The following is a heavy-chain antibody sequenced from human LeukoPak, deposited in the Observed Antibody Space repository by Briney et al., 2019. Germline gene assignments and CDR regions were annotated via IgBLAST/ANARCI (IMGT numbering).Heavy chain of an antibody. J-gene: IGHJ4*02. Sequence: PGGSLRLSCAAAGFTFSGSTIHWVRQAPGKGLELVAVISYDGSNKYYADSVKGGFTISRDNSKNTLYLQMNSLRAEDTAVYYCARLESSSWYADYWGQGTLVTVSS. D-gene: IGHD6-13*01. CDR1: GFTFSGST. CDR3: ARLESSSWYADY. CDR2: ISYDGSNK. V-gene: IGHV3-30*01.